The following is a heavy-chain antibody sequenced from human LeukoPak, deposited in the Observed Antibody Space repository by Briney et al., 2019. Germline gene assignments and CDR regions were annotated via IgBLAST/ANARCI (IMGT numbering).Heavy chain of an antibody. CDR1: GLTFTNTW. CDR3: ANEGGDCFGGTCYSKY. J-gene: IGHJ4*02. Sequence: GGSLRLSCAASGLTFTNTWMHWVRQAPGKGLEWVAVISYDGSNQYFADSVKGRFTISRDDSKNTLYLQMNSLRGEDTAVYYCANEGGDCFGGTCYSKYWGQGALVTVSS. V-gene: IGHV3-30*18. D-gene: IGHD2-15*01. CDR2: ISYDGSNQ.